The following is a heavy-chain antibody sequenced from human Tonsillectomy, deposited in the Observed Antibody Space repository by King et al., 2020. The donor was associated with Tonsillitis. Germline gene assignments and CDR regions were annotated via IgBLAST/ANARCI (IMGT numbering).Heavy chain of an antibody. J-gene: IGHJ6*03. D-gene: IGHD1-14*01. Sequence: QLQESGPGLVKPSETLSLTCSVSGGSISSYYWSWIRQPPGKGLEWIGYAYYSGSTIYNPSLKSRVTISIDTSKKQFSLKLSSVTAADTAVYYCARLLSGTGFTRGETYYFYYMDVWGKGTTVTVSS. CDR3: ARLLSGTGFTRGETYYFYYMDV. V-gene: IGHV4-59*08. CDR1: GGSISSYY. CDR2: AYYSGST.